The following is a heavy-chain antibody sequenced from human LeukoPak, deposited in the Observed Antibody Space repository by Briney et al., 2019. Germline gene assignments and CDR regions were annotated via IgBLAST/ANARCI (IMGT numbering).Heavy chain of an antibody. CDR2: MSPDGTQK. D-gene: IGHD6-19*01. Sequence: GGSLRLSCAASGFTFSDYYMSWIRQAPGKGLEWVATMSPDGTQKYYVDSVEGRFAVSRDNARNSLYLQMNSLRAEDTAVYYCARYFTAVASTVRLDYWGQGTLVTVSS. CDR3: ARYFTAVASTVRLDY. J-gene: IGHJ4*02. CDR1: GFTFSDYY. V-gene: IGHV3-7*03.